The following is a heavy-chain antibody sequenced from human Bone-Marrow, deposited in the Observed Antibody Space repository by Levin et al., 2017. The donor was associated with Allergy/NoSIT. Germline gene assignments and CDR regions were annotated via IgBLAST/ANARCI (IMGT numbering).Heavy chain of an antibody. V-gene: IGHV4-34*01. D-gene: IGHD1-14*01. CDR1: GGSFTAYY. CDR3: SRGTDHAKLGDY. CDR2: IHPSGNT. Sequence: KTSETLSLTCAVYGGSFTAYYLTWTRQPPGKGLEWIGEIHPSGNTNYNPSLKSRLTMSVDTSKNQFSLKLNSVTAADTAVYYCSRGTDHAKLGDYWGLGTLVTVSS. J-gene: IGHJ4*02.